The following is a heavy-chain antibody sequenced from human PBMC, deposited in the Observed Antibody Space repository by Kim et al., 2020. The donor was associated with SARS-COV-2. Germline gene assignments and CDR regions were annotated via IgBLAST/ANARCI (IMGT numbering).Heavy chain of an antibody. D-gene: IGHD3-16*01. CDR3: ATVGMGGYYFDY. V-gene: IGHV1-24*01. J-gene: IGHJ4*02. Sequence: IYAQKFQGRVTITEDTSTDTAYMELSSLRSEDTAVYYCATVGMGGYYFDYWGQGTLVTVSS.